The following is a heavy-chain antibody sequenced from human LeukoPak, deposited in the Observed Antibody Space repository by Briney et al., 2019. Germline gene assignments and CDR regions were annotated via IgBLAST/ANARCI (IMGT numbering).Heavy chain of an antibody. D-gene: IGHD6-25*01. J-gene: IGHJ1*01. CDR3: AKEPNAYSSGWYFQD. CDR1: GFTFSNYG. V-gene: IGHV3-30*18. CDR2: ISHDGTTT. Sequence: GSLRLSCAASGFTFSNYGTQWVRQAPGKGLEWVAVISHDGTTTFYADSVKGRITISRDNSKNTLDLQMDSLRVEDTAVYFCAKEPNAYSSGWYFQDWGQGTLVTVSS.